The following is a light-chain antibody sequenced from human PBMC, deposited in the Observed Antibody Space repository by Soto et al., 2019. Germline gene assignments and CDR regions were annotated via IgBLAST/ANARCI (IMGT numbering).Light chain of an antibody. CDR2: EVS. CDR1: SSDVGGYNY. Sequence: QSVLTQPASVSGSPGQSITISCTGTSSDVGGYNYVSWYQQHPGKAPKLMIYEVSNRPSGVSNRFSGSKSGNTAPLTISGLQAEDEADYYCSSYTSSSTLNYVFGTGTKVP. J-gene: IGLJ1*01. CDR3: SSYTSSSTLNYV. V-gene: IGLV2-14*01.